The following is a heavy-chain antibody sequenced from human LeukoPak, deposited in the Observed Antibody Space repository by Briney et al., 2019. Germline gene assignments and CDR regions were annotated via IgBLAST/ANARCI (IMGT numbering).Heavy chain of an antibody. CDR1: AGSPSTYY. CDR3: ARSYSSRGYYYYGMDV. V-gene: IGHV4-59*01. Sequence: SETLSPTSIVSAGSPSTYYWSWDRQPPGEGLEWIGYTYTSVATSYNPSLKSRVTISLGTSDNQFSLKLTSVTAADTAVYYCARSYSSRGYYYYGMDVWGQGTTVTVSS. D-gene: IGHD6-13*01. J-gene: IGHJ6*02. CDR2: TYTSVAT.